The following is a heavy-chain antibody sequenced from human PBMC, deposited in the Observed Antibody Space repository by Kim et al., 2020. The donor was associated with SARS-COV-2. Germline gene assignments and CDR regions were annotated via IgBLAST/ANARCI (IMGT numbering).Heavy chain of an antibody. J-gene: IGHJ4*02. CDR1: GFTFSRDW. CDR2: FNSDGSAT. Sequence: GGSLRLSCAASGFTFSRDWMHWVRQVPGKGPVWVSRFNSDGSATFYADSVKGRFTISRDNAKNTLDLQMNSLRVEDTALYYCARGVRLGSGSYYFPDWGQGTLVTVSS. CDR3: ARGVRLGSGSYYFPD. V-gene: IGHV3-74*01. D-gene: IGHD1-26*01.